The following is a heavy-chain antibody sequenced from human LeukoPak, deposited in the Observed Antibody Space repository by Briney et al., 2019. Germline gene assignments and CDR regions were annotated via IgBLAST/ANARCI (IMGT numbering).Heavy chain of an antibody. J-gene: IGHJ4*02. D-gene: IGHD1-1*01. V-gene: IGHV4-34*01. CDR3: ARWKRSVSFDY. Sequence: SSETLSLTCAVYGGSFSGYYWSWIRQPPGKGLEWIGEINHSGSTNYNPSLKSRVTISVDTSKNQFSLKLSSVTAADTAVYYCARWKRSVSFDYWGQGTLVTVSS. CDR1: GGSFSGYY. CDR2: INHSGST.